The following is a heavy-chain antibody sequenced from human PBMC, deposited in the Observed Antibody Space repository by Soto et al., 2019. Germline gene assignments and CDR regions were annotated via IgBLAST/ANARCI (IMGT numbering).Heavy chain of an antibody. J-gene: IGHJ5*02. V-gene: IGHV1-69*12. D-gene: IGHD4-17*01. CDR1: GGTFSSYA. CDR2: IIPIFGTA. CDR3: ATTTVTTGWFDP. Sequence: QVQLVQSGAEAKKPGSSVKVSCKASGGTFSSYAISWVRQAPGQGLEWMGGIIPIFGTANYAQKFQGRVTITADESTSTAYMELSSLTSEDTAVYYCATTTVTTGWFDPWGQGTLVTVSS.